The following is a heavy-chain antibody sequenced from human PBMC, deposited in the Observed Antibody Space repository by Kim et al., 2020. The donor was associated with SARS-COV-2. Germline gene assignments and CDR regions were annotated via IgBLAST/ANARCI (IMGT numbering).Heavy chain of an antibody. J-gene: IGHJ4*01. CDR1: GDSFTTYE. CDR3: ARGEWEIRVVPSSGTDF. V-gene: IGHV1-2*06. D-gene: IGHD1-26*01. CDR2: INLDNGGT. Sequence: ASVKVSCEASGDSFTTYEIHWVRQAPGQGLEWMGRINLDNGGTKYAQRFQGRAIMTRDTSINTVYMELSNLRPDDTAVYFCARGEWEIRVVPSSGTDFWG.